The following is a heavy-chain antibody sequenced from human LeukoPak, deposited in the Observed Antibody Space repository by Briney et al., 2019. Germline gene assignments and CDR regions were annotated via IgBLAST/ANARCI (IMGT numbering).Heavy chain of an antibody. CDR3: AKSVGYCSSTSCYRAGYFDY. D-gene: IGHD2-2*01. V-gene: IGHV5-51*01. Sequence: GESLKISCKGSGYSFTSYWIGWVRQMPGKGLEWMGIIYPGDSDTRYSPSFQGQVTISADKSISTAYLQWSSLKASDTATYYCAKSVGYCSSTSCYRAGYFDYWGQGTLVTVSS. CDR2: IYPGDSDT. J-gene: IGHJ4*02. CDR1: GYSFTSYW.